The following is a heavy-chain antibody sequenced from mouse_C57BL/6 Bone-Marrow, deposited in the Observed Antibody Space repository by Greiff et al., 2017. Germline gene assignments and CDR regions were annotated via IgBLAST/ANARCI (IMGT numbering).Heavy chain of an antibody. Sequence: DVQLQESGGGLVQPGGSLKLSCAASGFTFSDYGMAWVRQAPRKGPEWVAFISNLAYSIYYADTVTGRFTISRENAKNTLYLEMSSLRSEDTAMYYCARQGTTVVHWYFDVWGTGTTVTVSS. J-gene: IGHJ1*03. V-gene: IGHV5-15*01. CDR1: GFTFSDYG. D-gene: IGHD1-1*01. CDR2: ISNLAYSI. CDR3: ARQGTTVVHWYFDV.